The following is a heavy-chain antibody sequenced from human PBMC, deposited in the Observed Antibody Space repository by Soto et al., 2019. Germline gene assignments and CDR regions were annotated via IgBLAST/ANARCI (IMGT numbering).Heavy chain of an antibody. CDR3: ARGGNYYGSVIRDYYGMDV. J-gene: IGHJ6*02. CDR1: GGSIGSGDYY. Sequence: PSETLSLTCTVSGGSIGSGDYYWTWIRQPPGKGLEWIGYIYYSGSTYYNPSLKSRVTISVDTSKNQFSLKLSSVTAADTAVYYCARGGNYYGSVIRDYYGMDVWGQGTTVTV. CDR2: IYYSGST. D-gene: IGHD3-10*01. V-gene: IGHV4-30-4*01.